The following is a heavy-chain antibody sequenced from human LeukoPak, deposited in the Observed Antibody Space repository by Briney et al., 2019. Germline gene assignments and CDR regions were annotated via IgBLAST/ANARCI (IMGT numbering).Heavy chain of an antibody. V-gene: IGHV4-34*01. CDR3: ARGRSTMVRGVRNWFDP. D-gene: IGHD3-10*01. CDR1: GGSFSGYY. J-gene: IGHJ5*02. CDR2: INHSGST. Sequence: SETLSLTCAVYGGSFSGYYWSWIRQPPGKGLEWIGEINHSGSTNYNPSLKSRVTISVDTSKNQFSLKLSSVTAADTAVYYCARGRSTMVRGVRNWFDPWGQGTLVTVPS.